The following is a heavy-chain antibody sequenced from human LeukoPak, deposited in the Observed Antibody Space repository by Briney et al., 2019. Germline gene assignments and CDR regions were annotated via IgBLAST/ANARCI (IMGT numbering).Heavy chain of an antibody. CDR1: GFTVSSND. D-gene: IGHD2-8*01. V-gene: IGHV3-53*01. J-gene: IGHJ3*01. CDR2: IYSGADT. CDR3: ATEGVPSDAFAF. Sequence: GGSLRLSCAASGFTVSSNDMSWVRQAPGKGLEWVSLIYSGADTYYADSVKGRFTISRDISKNTVYFQMDSLRAEDTAVYYCATEGVPSDAFAFWGQGTMVTVSS.